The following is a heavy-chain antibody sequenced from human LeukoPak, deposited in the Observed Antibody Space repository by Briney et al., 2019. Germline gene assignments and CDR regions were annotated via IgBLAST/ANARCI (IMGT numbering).Heavy chain of an antibody. CDR1: GYTFTSYA. CDR2: INTNTGNP. Sequence: ASVKVSCKASGYTFTSYAMNWVRQAPGQGLEWMGWINTNTGNPTYAQGFTGRFVFSLDTSVSTAYLQISSLKAEDTAVYYCARDKPYDYVWGSYRYTLFDYWGQGTLVTVSS. J-gene: IGHJ4*02. D-gene: IGHD3-16*02. CDR3: ARDKPYDYVWGSYRYTLFDY. V-gene: IGHV7-4-1*02.